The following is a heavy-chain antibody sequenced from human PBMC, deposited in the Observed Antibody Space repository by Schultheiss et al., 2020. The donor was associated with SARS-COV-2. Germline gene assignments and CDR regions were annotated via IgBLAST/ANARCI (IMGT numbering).Heavy chain of an antibody. Sequence: GGSLRLSCAASGFTFSSYVMHWVRQAPGKGLEWVAGISYDGSNKYYADSVKGRFTISRDNFKNTLSLQMNSLRAEDTAVYYCARHQAALDYYGLDVWGQGTTVTVSS. D-gene: IGHD6-25*01. V-gene: IGHV3-30*01. CDR3: ARHQAALDYYGLDV. CDR1: GFTFSSYV. J-gene: IGHJ6*02. CDR2: ISYDGSNK.